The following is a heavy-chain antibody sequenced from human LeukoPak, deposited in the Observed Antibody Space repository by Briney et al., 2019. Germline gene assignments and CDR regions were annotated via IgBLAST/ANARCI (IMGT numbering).Heavy chain of an antibody. Sequence: SETLSLTCTVSGGSISSGGYYWSWIRQPAGKGLEWIGRIYTSGSTNYNPSLKSRVTISIDTSKNQFSLKLNSVTAADTALYYCASDAFDIWGQGTMVTVSS. CDR3: ASDAFDI. CDR2: IYTSGST. CDR1: GGSISSGGYY. V-gene: IGHV4-61*02. J-gene: IGHJ3*02.